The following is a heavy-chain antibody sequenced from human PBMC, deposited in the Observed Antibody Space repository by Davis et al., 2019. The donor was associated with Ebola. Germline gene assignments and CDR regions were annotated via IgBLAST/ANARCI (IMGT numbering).Heavy chain of an antibody. CDR3: ARVLQVYWFDP. Sequence: ASVKVSCKASGYTLTDYQMHWVRQAPGQGLEWMGGINPISGDTNYAQKLQGRVTMTTDTSTSTAYMELRSLRSDDTAVYYCARVLQVYWFDPWGQGTLVTVSS. CDR2: INPISGDT. V-gene: IGHV1-2*02. J-gene: IGHJ5*02. CDR1: GYTLTDYQ.